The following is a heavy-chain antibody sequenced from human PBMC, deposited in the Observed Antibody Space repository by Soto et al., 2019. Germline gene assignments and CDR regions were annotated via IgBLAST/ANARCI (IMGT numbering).Heavy chain of an antibody. J-gene: IGHJ6*02. CDR2: IYYTGIT. Sequence: ASQPLSDRCTVSDASSIDYDGSCIRQEPGKALEWIGYIYYTGITNYNPSLESRVTISQDTSKNRLSLTMTSVTAADTAVYYCAITKVKNHYYAGRDVWGQGTTVTVSS. CDR3: AITKVKNHYYAGRDV. V-gene: IGHV4-59*03. D-gene: IGHD3-22*01. CDR1: DASSIDYD.